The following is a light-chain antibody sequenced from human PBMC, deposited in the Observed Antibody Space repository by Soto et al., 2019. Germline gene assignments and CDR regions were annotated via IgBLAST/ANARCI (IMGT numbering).Light chain of an antibody. CDR3: QQYNNWPWT. J-gene: IGKJ1*01. V-gene: IGKV3-15*01. CDR1: QSVSSN. CDR2: GAS. Sequence: EIVMTQSPVTLSVSPGERATLSCRASQSVSSNLAWYQQKPGQAPRLLIYGASTRATGIPARFSGSGSGTEFTLTISSLQSEDFAVYFCQQYNNWPWTFGQGTEVEIK.